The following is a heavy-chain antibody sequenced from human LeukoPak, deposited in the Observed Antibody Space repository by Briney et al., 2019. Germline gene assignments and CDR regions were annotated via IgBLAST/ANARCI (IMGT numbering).Heavy chain of an antibody. J-gene: IGHJ4*02. Sequence: SETLSLTCTVSGGSISGYYWSWIRQPPGKGLEWIGEISHIGSSNYNPSLKSRVTISVDMSENQFSLNLNSVTAADTAVYYCARGNRRLAYYGSGSRLPFDSWGPGTLVTVSS. CDR2: ISHIGSS. CDR3: ARGNRRLAYYGSGSRLPFDS. V-gene: IGHV4-34*01. CDR1: GGSISGYY. D-gene: IGHD3-10*01.